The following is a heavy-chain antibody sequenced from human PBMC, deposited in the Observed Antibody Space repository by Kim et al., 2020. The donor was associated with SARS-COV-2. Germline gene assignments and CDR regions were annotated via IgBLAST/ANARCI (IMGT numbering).Heavy chain of an antibody. Sequence: GGSLRLSCAASRFTFSSYSMNWVRQAPGKGLEWVSSISSSSSYIYYADSVKGRFTISRDNAKNSLYLQMNSLRAEDTAVYYCARDLESSGWSPEDYWGQGTLVTVSS. J-gene: IGHJ4*02. CDR1: RFTFSSYS. CDR3: ARDLESSGWSPEDY. V-gene: IGHV3-21*01. CDR2: ISSSSSYI. D-gene: IGHD6-19*01.